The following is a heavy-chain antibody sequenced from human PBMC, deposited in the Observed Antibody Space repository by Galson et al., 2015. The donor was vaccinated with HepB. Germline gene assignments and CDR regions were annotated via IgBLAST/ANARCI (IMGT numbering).Heavy chain of an antibody. CDR2: IYSGGST. CDR3: ARDSGDWSQDY. Sequence: SLRLSCAGSGFTVSSNYMNWVRQAPGKGLEWVSVIYSGGSTHYADSVGGRSTISRDNSKNTLYLEMNSLRAEDTALYYCARDSGDWSQDYWGQGTLVTVSS. D-gene: IGHD2-21*02. V-gene: IGHV3-66*01. J-gene: IGHJ4*02. CDR1: GFTVSSNY.